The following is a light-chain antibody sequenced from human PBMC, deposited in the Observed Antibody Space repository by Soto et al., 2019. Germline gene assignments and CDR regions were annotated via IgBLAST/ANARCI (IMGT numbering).Light chain of an antibody. CDR3: QKYNSALSLT. CDR2: AAS. Sequence: DIQMTQSPSSLSASVGDRVTITCRASQGISNYLAWYQQKPGKVPKLLIYAASTLQSGVPSRFSGSGSGTDFTLTISSLQPEDVATYYCQKYNSALSLTFGGGTEVEIK. V-gene: IGKV1-27*01. CDR1: QGISNY. J-gene: IGKJ4*01.